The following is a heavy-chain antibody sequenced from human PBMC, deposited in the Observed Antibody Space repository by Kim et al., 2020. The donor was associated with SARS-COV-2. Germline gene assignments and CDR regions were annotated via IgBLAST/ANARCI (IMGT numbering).Heavy chain of an antibody. CDR3: ARDPTFLYSSSWTGYFDC. Sequence: ASVKVSCKASGYTFTSYAMHWVRQAPGQRLEWMGWINAGNGNTKYSQKFQGRVTITRDTSASTAYMELSSLRSEDTAVYYCARDPTFLYSSSWTGYFDCWGQGTLVTVSS. CDR2: INAGNGNT. V-gene: IGHV1-3*01. CDR1: GYTFTSYA. D-gene: IGHD6-13*01. J-gene: IGHJ4*02.